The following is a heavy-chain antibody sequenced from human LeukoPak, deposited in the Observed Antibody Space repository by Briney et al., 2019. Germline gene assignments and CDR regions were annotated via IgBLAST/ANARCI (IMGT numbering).Heavy chain of an antibody. J-gene: IGHJ5*02. CDR1: GFTFSSYE. CDR2: ISSSGSTM. Sequence: PGGSLRLSCAASGFTFSSYEMNWVRQAPGKGLEWVSYISSSGSTMYYADSVKGRFTISRDNAKNSLYLQMNSLRAKDTALYYCARDYYDSSGSSWFDPWGQGTLVTVSS. CDR3: ARDYYDSSGSSWFDP. D-gene: IGHD3-22*01. V-gene: IGHV3-48*03.